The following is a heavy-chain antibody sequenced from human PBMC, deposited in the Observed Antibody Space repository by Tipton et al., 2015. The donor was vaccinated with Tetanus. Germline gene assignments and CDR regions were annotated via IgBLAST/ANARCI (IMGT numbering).Heavy chain of an antibody. V-gene: IGHV4-31*03. CDR1: GGSISSDGAY. D-gene: IGHD6-13*01. CDR3: ARDFGSNHNWFDP. J-gene: IGHJ5*02. Sequence: TLSLTCTVSGGSISSDGAYWTWIRHLPGKGLEWIGYIYHTGAAHYNPSLKSRVTLSVDMSKNQFFLKMISMTAADTAVYFCARDFGSNHNWFDPWGQGTPVTVSS. CDR2: IYHTGAA.